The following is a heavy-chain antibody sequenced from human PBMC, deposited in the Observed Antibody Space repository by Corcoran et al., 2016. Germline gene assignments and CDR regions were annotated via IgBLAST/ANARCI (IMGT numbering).Heavy chain of an antibody. CDR1: GGTFSSYA. V-gene: IGHV1-69*06. CDR2: IIPIFGTA. D-gene: IGHD3-10*01. Sequence: QVQLVQSGAEVKKPGSSVKVSCKTSGGTFSSYAISWVRQAPGQGLAWMGGIIPIFGTANYAQKFQGRVTITADKSTSTAYMELSSLRSEDTAVYYCAGSGMVRGVIVGNWFDPWGQGTLVTVSS. CDR3: AGSGMVRGVIVGNWFDP. J-gene: IGHJ5*02.